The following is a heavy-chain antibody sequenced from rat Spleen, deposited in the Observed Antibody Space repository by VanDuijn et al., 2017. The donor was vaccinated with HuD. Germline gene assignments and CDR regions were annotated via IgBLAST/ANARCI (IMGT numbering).Heavy chain of an antibody. V-gene: IGHV5-29*01. CDR1: GFTFSDYY. CDR3: TSRTGNWFAY. Sequence: EVQLVESDGGLVQPGRSLKLSCAASGFTFSDYYMAWVRQAPTKGLEWVATISYDGSRTYYRDSVKGRFTISRDNAKSTLYLQMDSLRSEDTATYYCTSRTGNWFAYWGQGTLVTVSS. D-gene: IGHD5-1*01. CDR2: ISYDGSRT. J-gene: IGHJ3*01.